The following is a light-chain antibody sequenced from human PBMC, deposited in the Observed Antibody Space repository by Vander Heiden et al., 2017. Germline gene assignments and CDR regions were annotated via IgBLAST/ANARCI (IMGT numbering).Light chain of an antibody. CDR2: EDI. CDR1: ALPKKF. J-gene: IGLJ3*02. CDR3: YSADGSGNQRV. Sequence: SYELTQPPSVSVSPGQTARITCSGDALPKKFAYWYQLKSGQAPLLVIYEDIKRPSGIPERFSGSSSGTVATLTISGAQVEDEADYYCYSADGSGNQRVFGGGTKLTVL. V-gene: IGLV3-10*01.